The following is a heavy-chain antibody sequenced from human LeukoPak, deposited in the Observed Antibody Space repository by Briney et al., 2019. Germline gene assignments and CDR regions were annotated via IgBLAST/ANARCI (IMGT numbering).Heavy chain of an antibody. CDR3: ASRVDTTLV. CDR2: IRGSGVAT. J-gene: IGHJ4*02. V-gene: IGHV3-23*01. D-gene: IGHD1-1*01. Sequence: GGSLRLSCAASGFTVYSYAMSWVRQAPGKGLEWVSAIRGSGVATFYADSVKGRFTISRDNSRNTLYLQMDSLRAEDTAVYFCASRVDTTLVWGQGTLVTVSS. CDR1: GFTVYSYA.